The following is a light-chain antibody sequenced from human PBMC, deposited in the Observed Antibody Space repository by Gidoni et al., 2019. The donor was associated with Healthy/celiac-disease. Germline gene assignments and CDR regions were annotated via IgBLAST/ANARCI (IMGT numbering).Light chain of an antibody. J-gene: IGKJ4*01. Sequence: EIVLTQSPATMSLSPGERATLSGRASQSVSSYFAWYQQKPGQAPRLLIYDASNRATGIPARFSGSGSGTDFTLTISSLEPEDFAVYYCQQRSNWPPFPLTFGGGTKVEIK. V-gene: IGKV3-11*01. CDR2: DAS. CDR1: QSVSSY. CDR3: QQRSNWPPFPLT.